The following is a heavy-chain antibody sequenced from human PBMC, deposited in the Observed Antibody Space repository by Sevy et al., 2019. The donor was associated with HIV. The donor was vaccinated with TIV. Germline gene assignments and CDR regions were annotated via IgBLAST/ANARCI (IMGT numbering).Heavy chain of an antibody. CDR3: ARDRVQPSYWYFDL. J-gene: IGHJ2*01. V-gene: IGHV3-21*01. Sequence: GGSLRLSCAGAGFTFSNSNMNWVRQAPGKGLQWVSSITSESGYIYYADSVKGRFIISRDNAKNSVYLQMNSLRADDTAVYYCARDRVQPSYWYFDLWGRGTLVTVSS. D-gene: IGHD3-10*01. CDR2: ITSESGYI. CDR1: GFTFSNSN.